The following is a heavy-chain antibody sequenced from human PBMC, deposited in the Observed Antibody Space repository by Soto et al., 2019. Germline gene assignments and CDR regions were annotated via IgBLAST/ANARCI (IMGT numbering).Heavy chain of an antibody. J-gene: IGHJ5*02. Sequence: ASVKVSCKASGYTIVSYGISWVRQAPGQGLEWMGWISAYNGNINYAQKFQGRVTMTTETSTNTAYMELRSLRSDDTAVYYCARDHGMTGTPYSWFDPWGQGTLVTVSS. D-gene: IGHD3-9*01. CDR1: GYTIVSYG. V-gene: IGHV1-18*01. CDR2: ISAYNGNI. CDR3: ARDHGMTGTPYSWFDP.